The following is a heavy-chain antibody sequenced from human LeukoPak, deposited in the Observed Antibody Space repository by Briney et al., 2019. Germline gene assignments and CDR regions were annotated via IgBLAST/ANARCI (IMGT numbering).Heavy chain of an antibody. Sequence: ASVKVSCKASGYTFTSYGISWVRQAPGQGLEWMGWIGAYNGNTNYAQKLQGRVTMTTDTSTSTAYMELRSLRSDDTAVYYCARDYGPFVVVAATDWYFDLWGRGTLVTVSS. J-gene: IGHJ2*01. CDR3: ARDYGPFVVVAATDWYFDL. V-gene: IGHV1-18*04. D-gene: IGHD2-15*01. CDR1: GYTFTSYG. CDR2: IGAYNGNT.